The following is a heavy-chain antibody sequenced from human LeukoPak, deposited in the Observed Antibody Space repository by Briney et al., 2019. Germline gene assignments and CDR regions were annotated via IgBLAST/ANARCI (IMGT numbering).Heavy chain of an antibody. V-gene: IGHV3-23*01. J-gene: IGHJ4*02. CDR2: ISGSGGST. Sequence: GGSLRLSCAASGFTFSSYAMSWVRQAPGKGLEWVSAISGSGGSTYYVDSVKGRFTISRDNSKNTLYLQMNSLRAEDTAVYYCARKGRYDSSGRSYYFDYWGQGTLVTVSS. CDR3: ARKGRYDSSGRSYYFDY. CDR1: GFTFSSYA. D-gene: IGHD3-22*01.